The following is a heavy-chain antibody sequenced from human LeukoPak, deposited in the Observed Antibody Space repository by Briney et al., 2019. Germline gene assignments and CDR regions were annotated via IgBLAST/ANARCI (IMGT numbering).Heavy chain of an antibody. CDR2: ISSSRATI. V-gene: IGHV3-48*04. CDR3: ARVDWELLDGDFDY. D-gene: IGHD1-26*01. CDR1: GFTFSSYS. J-gene: IGHJ4*02. Sequence: PEGSLRLSCAASGFTFSSYSMTWVRQAPGKGLEWVAYISSSRATIFYAESVKGRFTVSRDHAKNSLHLQMNSLRGDDTAVYYCARVDWELLDGDFDYWGQGTLVTVSA.